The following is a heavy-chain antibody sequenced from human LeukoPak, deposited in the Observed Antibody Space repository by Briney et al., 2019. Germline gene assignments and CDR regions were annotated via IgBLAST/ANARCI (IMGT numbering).Heavy chain of an antibody. J-gene: IGHJ3*02. CDR2: FYYSGSP. CDR1: GGSISNYY. D-gene: IGHD3-16*02. V-gene: IGHV4-59*01. CDR3: ATDVDIVTGALHI. Sequence: SETLSLTCTVSGGSISNYYWSWVRQPPGKGLEWIGHFYYSGSPNYNPSLKSRVTISIDTSKNQLSLKVSYVTAADTAVYYCATDVDIVTGALHIWGQGTMVTVSS.